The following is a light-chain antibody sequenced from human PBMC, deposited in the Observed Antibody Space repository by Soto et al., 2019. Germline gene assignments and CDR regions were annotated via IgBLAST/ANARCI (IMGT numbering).Light chain of an antibody. CDR2: GAS. V-gene: IGKV4-1*01. Sequence: IVMTQSPESLPVSLGESATISXXSSXRVLYSSNNKNYLAWYQQQPGPPPNXXSDGASSRESGGPDRFSGGGSVTDFTLTSSSLQAEDVAVYYCQQYSKTPLTFGEGTKVE. J-gene: IGKJ4*01. CDR1: XRVLYSSNNKNY. CDR3: QQYSKTPLT.